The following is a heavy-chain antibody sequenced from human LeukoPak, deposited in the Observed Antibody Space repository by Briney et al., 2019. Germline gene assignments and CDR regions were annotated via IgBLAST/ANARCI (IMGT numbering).Heavy chain of an antibody. Sequence: GGSLRLSCAASGFTFRSYWMCWVRQPPGKGLEWVANIKQDGSEKYTVDSVKGRFPISRDNAQNLLYLQMNSLRAEDTAVDYCARYSGGVIVVVPAAFDYWGQGTLVTVSS. CDR1: GFTFRSYW. CDR2: IKQDGSEK. CDR3: ARYSGGVIVVVPAAFDY. V-gene: IGHV3-7*01. J-gene: IGHJ4*02. D-gene: IGHD2-2*01.